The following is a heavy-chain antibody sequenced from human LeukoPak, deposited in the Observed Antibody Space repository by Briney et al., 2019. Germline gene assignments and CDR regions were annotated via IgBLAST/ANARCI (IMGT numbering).Heavy chain of an antibody. D-gene: IGHD3-10*01. CDR3: ARGGTITMLEH. CDR2: IGTAGDT. CDR1: GFTFSSYD. V-gene: IGHV3-13*01. Sequence: GGSLRLSCAASGFTFSSYDMHWVRQATGKGLEWVSAIGTAGDTYYPGSVKGRFTISRENAKNSLYLQMNSLRAEDTAVYYCARGGTITMLEHWGQGTLVTVSS. J-gene: IGHJ5*02.